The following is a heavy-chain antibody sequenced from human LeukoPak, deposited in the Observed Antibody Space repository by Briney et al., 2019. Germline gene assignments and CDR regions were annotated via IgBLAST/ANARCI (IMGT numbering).Heavy chain of an antibody. CDR1: GYTFTSYG. J-gene: IGHJ3*02. Sequence: ASVKVSCKASGYTFTSYGISWVRQAPGQGLEWMGWISAYNGNTNYAQKLQGRVTITADKSTSTAYMELSSLRSEDTAVYYCARLRVRITRNDAFDIWGQGTMVTVSS. V-gene: IGHV1-18*01. CDR2: ISAYNGNT. D-gene: IGHD1-14*01. CDR3: ARLRVRITRNDAFDI.